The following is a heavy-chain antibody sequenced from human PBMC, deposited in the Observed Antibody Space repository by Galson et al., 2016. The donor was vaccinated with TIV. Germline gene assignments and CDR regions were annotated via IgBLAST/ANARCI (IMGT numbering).Heavy chain of an antibody. J-gene: IGHJ4*02. CDR2: VDPDNGET. V-gene: IGHV1-69-2*01. D-gene: IGHD5-12*01. Sequence: VKVSCKVSGYIFTERFIHWVRQAPGERPEWVGRVDPDNGETLYAEKFQGRVTMAADTSGDTAFMELSNLRSEGTAFFYCTTGGGSSGSYYFDFWGLGTLVTVSS. CDR1: GYIFTERF. CDR3: TTGGGSSGSYYFDF.